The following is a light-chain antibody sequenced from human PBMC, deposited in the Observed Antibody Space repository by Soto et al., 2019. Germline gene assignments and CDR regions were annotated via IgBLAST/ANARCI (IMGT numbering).Light chain of an antibody. CDR3: QQYNNLPPT. V-gene: IGKV3-20*01. J-gene: IGKJ1*01. Sequence: EIVLTQSPGTLSLSPGERATLSCRASLSLTSRFLAWFQQKPGQAPRLLIYGASSRATGIPDRFSGSGSGTDFTLTISSLQSEDSAFYYCQQYNNLPPTFGQGTKVDI. CDR2: GAS. CDR1: LSLTSRF.